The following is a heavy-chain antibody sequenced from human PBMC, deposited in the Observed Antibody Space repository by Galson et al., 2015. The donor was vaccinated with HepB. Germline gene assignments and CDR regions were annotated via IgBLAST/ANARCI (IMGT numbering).Heavy chain of an antibody. Sequence: SLRLSCAASGFTFSSYAMSWVRQAPGKGLECVSSISGSAAMIYYVDSVKGRFTISRDNSKKMLYLQMNSLRAEDTAVYYCAKFQGNRSPYDMDVWGQGTTVTVSS. V-gene: IGHV3-23*01. CDR3: AKFQGNRSPYDMDV. CDR1: GFTFSSYA. J-gene: IGHJ6*02. CDR2: ISGSAAMI. D-gene: IGHD3-10*01.